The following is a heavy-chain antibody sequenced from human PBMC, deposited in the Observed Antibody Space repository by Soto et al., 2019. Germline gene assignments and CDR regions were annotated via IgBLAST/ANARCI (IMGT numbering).Heavy chain of an antibody. Sequence: QVQLQESGPGLVKPSETLSLTCTVSGGSISSDYWSWIRQPAGKGLEWIGRIYTSGSTRYNPSLKRRVTMSADTSNNQCSLKLRSVTAADTAVYYCARGFPSSGYYYGLDVWGQGTTVIVS. V-gene: IGHV4-4*07. J-gene: IGHJ6*02. CDR3: ARGFPSSGYYYGLDV. CDR1: GGSISSDY. CDR2: IYTSGST.